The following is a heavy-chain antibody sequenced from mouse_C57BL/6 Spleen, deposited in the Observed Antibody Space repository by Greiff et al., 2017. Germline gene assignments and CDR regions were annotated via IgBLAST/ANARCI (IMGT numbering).Heavy chain of an antibody. V-gene: IGHV3-6*01. Sequence: EVQLVESGPGLVKPSQSLSLTCSVTGYSITSGYYWNWIRQFPGNKLEWMGYISYDGSNNYNPSLKNRISITRDTSTNQFFLKLNSVTTEDTATYYCAREGYDYDVYYWGQGTTLTVSA. CDR1: GYSITSGYY. J-gene: IGHJ2*01. CDR3: AREGYDYDVYY. CDR2: ISYDGSN. D-gene: IGHD2-4*01.